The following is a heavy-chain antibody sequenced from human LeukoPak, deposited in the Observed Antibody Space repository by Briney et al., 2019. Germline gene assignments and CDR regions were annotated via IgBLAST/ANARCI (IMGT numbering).Heavy chain of an antibody. CDR2: IYYSGST. V-gene: IGHV4-59*08. Sequence: SETLSLTCTVSGGSISSYYWSWIRQPPGKGLEWIGYIYYSGSTYYNPSLKSRVTISVDTSKNQFSLKLSSVTAADTAVYYCARVLGQYCGGDCYSPDAFDIWGQGTMVTVSS. J-gene: IGHJ3*02. D-gene: IGHD2-21*02. CDR3: ARVLGQYCGGDCYSPDAFDI. CDR1: GGSISSYY.